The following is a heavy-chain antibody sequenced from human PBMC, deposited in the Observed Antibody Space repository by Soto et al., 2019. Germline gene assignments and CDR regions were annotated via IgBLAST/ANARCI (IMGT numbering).Heavy chain of an antibody. CDR2: IDPSDSYT. J-gene: IGHJ3*02. CDR3: ARVLLYFDWLTGPLDAFDI. V-gene: IGHV5-10-1*01. D-gene: IGHD3-9*01. Sequence: GESLKISCKGSGYSFTSYWISWVRQMPGKGLEWMGRIDPSDSYTNYSPSFQGHVTISADKSISTAYLQWSSLKASDTAMYYCARVLLYFDWLTGPLDAFDIWGQGTIVTVS. CDR1: GYSFTSYW.